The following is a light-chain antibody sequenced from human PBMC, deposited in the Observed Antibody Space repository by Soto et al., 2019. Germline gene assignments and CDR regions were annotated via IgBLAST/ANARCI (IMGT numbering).Light chain of an antibody. CDR1: QSVTSTY. Sequence: EIVLTQSPGALSLSPGERATLSCRASQSVTSTYLAWYQQKPGQPPRLLIYGASSRATGIPDRFSGSGSVTDFTLTISRLAPEDFAVYYCQRYGSSPLTFGQGTKVDIK. CDR2: GAS. CDR3: QRYGSSPLT. V-gene: IGKV3-20*01. J-gene: IGKJ1*01.